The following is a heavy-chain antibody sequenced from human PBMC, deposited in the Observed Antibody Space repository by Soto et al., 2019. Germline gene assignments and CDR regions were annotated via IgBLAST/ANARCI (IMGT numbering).Heavy chain of an antibody. D-gene: IGHD1-26*01. CDR1: GFTFSDHY. Sequence: EVQLVESGGGLVQPGGSLRLSCVVSGFTFSDHYMDWVRQAPGKGLAWVGRSRNKANGYTTEYAASVLGSFTVSKADSKHSLYLQMNSLKTEDTAVYYGTGTPTSPHFDYWGQGTLVTVSS. CDR2: SRNKANGYTT. V-gene: IGHV3-72*01. CDR3: TGTPTSPHFDY. J-gene: IGHJ4*02.